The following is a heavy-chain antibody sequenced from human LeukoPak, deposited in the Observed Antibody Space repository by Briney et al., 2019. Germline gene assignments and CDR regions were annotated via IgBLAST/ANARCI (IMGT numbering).Heavy chain of an antibody. CDR1: GITFNSYW. CDR2: INSEGSGT. D-gene: IGHD7-27*01. J-gene: IGHJ4*02. Sequence: GGSLRLSCAASGITFNSYWMHWVRQVPGKGLVWVARINSEGSGTGYADSVKGRFTISRDNAKNSLYLQMNSLRAEDTALYYCAKDTTLLGIRGDFDYWGQGTLVTVSS. V-gene: IGHV3-74*01. CDR3: AKDTTLLGIRGDFDY.